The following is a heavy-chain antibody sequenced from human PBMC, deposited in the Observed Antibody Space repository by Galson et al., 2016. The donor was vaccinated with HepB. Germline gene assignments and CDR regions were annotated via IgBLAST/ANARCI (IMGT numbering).Heavy chain of an antibody. Sequence: QSGAEVKQSGESLKISCKGSRYTFSSYWIAWVRQMPGKGLEWMGIIYPGDSDTRYSPSFQGQVTISADKSISTAYLQWSSLKASDTAMYYCARNMAPELYVRRDAFDLWGQGTIVTVSS. CDR2: IYPGDSDT. V-gene: IGHV5-51*01. J-gene: IGHJ3*01. CDR3: ARNMAPELYVRRDAFDL. D-gene: IGHD3-10*01. CDR1: RYTFSSYW.